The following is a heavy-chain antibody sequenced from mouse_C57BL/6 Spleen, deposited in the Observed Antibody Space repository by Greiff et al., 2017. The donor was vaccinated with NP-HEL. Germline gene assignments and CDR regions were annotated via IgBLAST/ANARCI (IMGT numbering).Heavy chain of an antibody. J-gene: IGHJ4*01. CDR3: ARHGDGYSRGAMDY. D-gene: IGHD2-3*01. V-gene: IGHV2-6-1*01. Sequence: VQVVESGPGLVAPSQSLSITCTVSGFSLTSYGVHWVRQPPGKGLEWLVVIWSDGSTTYNSALKSSLSISKDNSKNQVFLKMNRLQTDDTAMYYGARHGDGYSRGAMDYWGQGTSVTVSS. CDR1: GFSLTSYG. CDR2: IWSDGST.